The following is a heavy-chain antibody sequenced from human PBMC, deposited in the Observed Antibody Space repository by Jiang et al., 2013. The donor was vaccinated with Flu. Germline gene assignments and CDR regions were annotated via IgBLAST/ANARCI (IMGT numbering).Heavy chain of an antibody. CDR2: INPSGGST. CDR3: ARDLYTLVEMATISTFDY. D-gene: IGHD5-24*01. CDR1: GYTFASYY. J-gene: IGHJ4*02. Sequence: GAEVKKPGASVKVSCKASGYTFASYYMHWVRQAPGQGLEWMGIINPSGGSTSYAQKFQGRVTMTRDTSTSTVYMELSSLRSEDTAVYYCARDLYTLVEMATISTFDYWGQGTLVTVSS. V-gene: IGHV1-46*01.